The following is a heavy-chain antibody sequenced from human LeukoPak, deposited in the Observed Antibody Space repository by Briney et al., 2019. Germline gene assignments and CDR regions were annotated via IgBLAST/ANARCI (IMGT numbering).Heavy chain of an antibody. V-gene: IGHV4-59*01. Sequence: PSETLSLTCAVYGGSLSGYYWSWIRQPPGKGLECIGHIYYTGSTYYKPSLASRVTISVDTAKNQISLKVSSVTAADTAVYYCARYEEFSTGYSASSPRHYFGHWGQGALVTVSS. D-gene: IGHD3/OR15-3a*01. J-gene: IGHJ4*02. CDR2: IYYTGST. CDR3: ARYEEFSTGYSASSPRHYFGH. CDR1: GGSLSGYY.